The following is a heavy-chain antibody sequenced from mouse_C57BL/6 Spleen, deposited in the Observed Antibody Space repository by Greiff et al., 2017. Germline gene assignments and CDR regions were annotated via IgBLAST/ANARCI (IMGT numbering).Heavy chain of an antibody. J-gene: IGHJ3*01. Sequence: EVQLQQSGPELVKPGASVKISCKASGYTFTDYYMNWVKQSHGKSLEWIGDINPNNGGTSYNQKFKGKATLTVDKSSSTAYMELRSLTSEDSAVYYCARSDDVLAYWGQGTLVTVSA. CDR2: INPNNGGT. CDR1: GYTFTDYY. D-gene: IGHD2-3*01. V-gene: IGHV1-26*01. CDR3: ARSDDVLAY.